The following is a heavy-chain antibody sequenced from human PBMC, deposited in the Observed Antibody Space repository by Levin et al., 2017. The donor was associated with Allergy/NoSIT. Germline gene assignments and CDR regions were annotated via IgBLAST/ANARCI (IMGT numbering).Heavy chain of an antibody. CDR1: GFSFSRSW. CDR3: ARGDGYLTDS. CDR2: IKQDASQI. J-gene: IGHJ4*02. V-gene: IGHV3-7*01. Sequence: AGGSLRLSCVVSGFSFSRSWMTWFRQAPGKGLEWVANIKQDASQIRYVDSVKGRFTISRDNTKNSLYLQMNSLRVEDTALYYGARGDGYLTDSWGQGTLVTVSS. D-gene: IGHD2-2*03.